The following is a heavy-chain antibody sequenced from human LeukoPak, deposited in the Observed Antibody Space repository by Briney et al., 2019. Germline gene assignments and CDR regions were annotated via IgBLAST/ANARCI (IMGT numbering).Heavy chain of an antibody. Sequence: RGSLRLSCAASGFTFSSYGMHWVRQAPGKGLEWVAVISYDGSNKYYADSVKGRFTISRDNSKNTLYLQMNSLRAEDTAVYYCAKDMYYYGSGSYYKDLSWGQGTLVTVSS. D-gene: IGHD3-10*01. J-gene: IGHJ4*02. CDR3: AKDMYYYGSGSYYKDLS. V-gene: IGHV3-30*18. CDR1: GFTFSSYG. CDR2: ISYDGSNK.